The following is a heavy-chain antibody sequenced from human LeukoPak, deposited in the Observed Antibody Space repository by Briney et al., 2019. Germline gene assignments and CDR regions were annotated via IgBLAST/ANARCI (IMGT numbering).Heavy chain of an antibody. V-gene: IGHV1-69*13. CDR2: IIPIFGTA. Sequence: PVKVSCKASGGTFSSYAISWVRQAPGQGLEWMGGIIPIFGTANYAQKFQGRVTITADESTSTAYMELSSLRSEDTAVYYCAGAAVPLGHIDYWGQGTLVTVSS. CDR3: AGAAVPLGHIDY. D-gene: IGHD1/OR15-1a*01. J-gene: IGHJ4*02. CDR1: GGTFSSYA.